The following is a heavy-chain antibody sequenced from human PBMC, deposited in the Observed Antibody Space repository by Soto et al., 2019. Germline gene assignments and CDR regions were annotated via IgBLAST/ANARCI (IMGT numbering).Heavy chain of an antibody. CDR2: IWYDGSNK. D-gene: IGHD5-12*01. Sequence: PGGSLRLSCAASGFTFSSYGMHWVRQAPGKGLEWVAVIWYDGSNKYYADSVKGRFTISRDNSKNTLYLQMNSLRAEDTAVYYCARAPGYSGYEVVYYGMDVWGQGTTVTVSS. CDR3: ARAPGYSGYEVVYYGMDV. J-gene: IGHJ6*02. V-gene: IGHV3-33*01. CDR1: GFTFSSYG.